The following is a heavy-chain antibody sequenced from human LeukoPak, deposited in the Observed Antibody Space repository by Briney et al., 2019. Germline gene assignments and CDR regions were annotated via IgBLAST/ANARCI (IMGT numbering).Heavy chain of an antibody. CDR3: ATLIAVAGWFDP. Sequence: ASVKVSCKASGYTFTGYYMHWVRQAPGKGLEWMGGFDPEDGETIYAQKFQGRVTMTEDTSTDTAYTELSSLRSEDTAVYYCATLIAVAGWFDPWGQGTLVTVSS. CDR2: FDPEDGET. CDR1: GYTFTGYY. J-gene: IGHJ5*02. V-gene: IGHV1-24*01. D-gene: IGHD6-19*01.